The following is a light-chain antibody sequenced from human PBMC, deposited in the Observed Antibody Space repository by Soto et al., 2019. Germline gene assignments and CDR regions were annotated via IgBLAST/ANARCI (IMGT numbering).Light chain of an antibody. CDR3: TSYAGTYSFFYV. J-gene: IGLJ1*01. V-gene: IGLV2-8*01. CDR2: EVS. CDR1: GSDVGGYNY. Sequence: QSVLTQPPSASGSPGQSVTISCTGTGSDVGGYNYVSWYQQLPGKAPKLIIYEVSKRPSGVPDRFSGSKSGNTASLTVSGLQAEDEADYYCTSYAGTYSFFYVFGTGTKVTVL.